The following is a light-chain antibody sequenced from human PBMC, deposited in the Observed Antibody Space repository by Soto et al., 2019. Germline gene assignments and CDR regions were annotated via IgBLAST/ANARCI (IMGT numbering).Light chain of an antibody. Sequence: DIQMTQSPSSLSASVGDRVTITCQASQDISNYLNWYQQKPGKAPKLLIYDASNLETGVPSRFSGSGSGTDFTSTISSPQPEDIATYYCQQYDNLALTFGGGTKVETK. J-gene: IGKJ4*01. V-gene: IGKV1-33*01. CDR1: QDISNY. CDR3: QQYDNLALT. CDR2: DAS.